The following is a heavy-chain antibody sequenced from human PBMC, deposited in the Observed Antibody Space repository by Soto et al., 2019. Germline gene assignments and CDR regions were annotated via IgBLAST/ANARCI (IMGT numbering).Heavy chain of an antibody. V-gene: IGHV3-23*01. CDR3: AHVHFLEWLLSRPKPFDY. CDR1: GFTFSSYA. D-gene: IGHD3-3*01. Sequence: EVQLLESGGGLVQPGGSLRLSCAASGFTFSSYAMSWVRQAPGKGLEWVSAISGSGGSTYYADSVKGRFTISRDNSKNTLYLQMNSLRAEDTAVYYCAHVHFLEWLLSRPKPFDYWGQGTLVTVSS. CDR2: ISGSGGST. J-gene: IGHJ4*02.